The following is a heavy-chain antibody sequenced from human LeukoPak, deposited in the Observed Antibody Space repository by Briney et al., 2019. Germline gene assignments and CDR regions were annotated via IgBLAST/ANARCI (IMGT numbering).Heavy chain of an antibody. D-gene: IGHD3-10*01. Sequence: SETLSLTCTVSGGSISSYYWAWIRQPAGKGLEWIGRIYSSGSTNYNPSLKSRVTMSVDTSKKNFSLNLSSVTAADTAVYYCARTTMVRGTYYMDVWGKGTTVTISS. CDR1: GGSISSYY. V-gene: IGHV4-4*07. J-gene: IGHJ6*03. CDR2: IYSSGST. CDR3: ARTTMVRGTYYMDV.